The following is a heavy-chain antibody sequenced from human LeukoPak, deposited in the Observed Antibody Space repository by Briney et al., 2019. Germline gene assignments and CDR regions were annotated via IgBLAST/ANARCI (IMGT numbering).Heavy chain of an antibody. CDR1: GFIVNSHY. J-gene: IGHJ4*02. Sequence: GGSLRLSCAASGFIVNSHYMSWVRQAPGKGLEWVSVIYSGGSTFYADSVKGRFTISRHNSKNSLYLQMNSLRVEDTAFCYCARFRETGTYFDFWGQGTLVAVSS. CDR3: ARFRETGTYFDF. D-gene: IGHD1/OR15-1a*01. CDR2: IYSGGST. V-gene: IGHV3-53*01.